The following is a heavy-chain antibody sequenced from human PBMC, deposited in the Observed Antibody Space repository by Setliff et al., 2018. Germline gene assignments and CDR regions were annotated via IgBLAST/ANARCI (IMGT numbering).Heavy chain of an antibody. CDR2: IYTSGST. D-gene: IGHD1-26*01. Sequence: SETLSLTCTVSGGSISSGSYYWSWIRQPAGKGLEWIGRIYTSGSTNYNPSLKSRVTITVDTSKSQFSLRLSSVTAADTAVYYCASMGATRDYWGQGTLVTVSS. V-gene: IGHV4-61*02. J-gene: IGHJ4*02. CDR3: ASMGATRDY. CDR1: GGSISSGSYY.